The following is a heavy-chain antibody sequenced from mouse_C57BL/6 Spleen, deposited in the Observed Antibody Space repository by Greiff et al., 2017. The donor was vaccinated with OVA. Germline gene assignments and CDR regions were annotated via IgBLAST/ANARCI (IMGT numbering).Heavy chain of an antibody. D-gene: IGHD1-1*02. CDR2: INPSTGGT. CDR1: GYSFTSYY. Sequence: VQLQQSGPELVKPGASVKISCKASGYSFTSYYMNWVKQSPEKSLEWIGEINPSTGGTTYNQKFKAKATLTVDKSSSTAYMQLKRLTSEDSEVYFCARGGLLHAWLAYWGQGTLVTVSA. J-gene: IGHJ3*01. V-gene: IGHV1-42*01. CDR3: ARGGLLHAWLAY.